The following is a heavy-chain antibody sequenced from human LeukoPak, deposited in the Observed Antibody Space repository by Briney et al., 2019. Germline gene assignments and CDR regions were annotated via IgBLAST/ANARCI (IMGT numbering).Heavy chain of an antibody. CDR1: GFTFSSYW. J-gene: IGHJ4*02. CDR2: IASETYGGTA. Sequence: GGSLRLSCAASGFTFSSYWMSWVRQAPGKGLEWVGFIASETYGGTAEYAASVKGRFIISRDDSKSIAYLQMNSLKTEDTAVYYCTRDQTPYYWGQGTLVTVSS. V-gene: IGHV3-49*04. CDR3: TRDQTPYY.